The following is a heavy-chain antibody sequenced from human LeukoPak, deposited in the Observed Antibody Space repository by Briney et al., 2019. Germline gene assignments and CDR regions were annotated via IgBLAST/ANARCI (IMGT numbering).Heavy chain of an antibody. CDR1: GISINTYY. CDR2: VHYTGSA. CDR3: ARDGDGGYCSGGSCYIGY. D-gene: IGHD2-15*01. J-gene: IGHJ4*02. V-gene: IGHV4-59*01. Sequence: SQTLSLTCTVSGISINTYYWSWIRQPPGKGLEWIGYVHYTGSADYNPSLKSRVAISLDTSKNQFSLKLTSATAADTAVYYCARDGDGGYCSGGSCYIGYWGQGTLVTVSS.